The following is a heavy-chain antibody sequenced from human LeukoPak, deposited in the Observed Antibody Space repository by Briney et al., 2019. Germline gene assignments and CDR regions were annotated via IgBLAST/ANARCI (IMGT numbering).Heavy chain of an antibody. D-gene: IGHD2-15*01. CDR1: GFTFSDYY. CDR3: ARVLRYCSGGNCYSGGLGYMDV. Sequence: GGSLRLSCAASGFTFSDYYMSWIRQAPGRGLEWISYISSSGSTIYYADSVKGRFTISRDNAKNSLYLQMNSLRAEDTAVYYCARVLRYCSGGNCYSGGLGYMDVWGKGTTVTISS. J-gene: IGHJ6*03. V-gene: IGHV3-11*01. CDR2: ISSSGSTI.